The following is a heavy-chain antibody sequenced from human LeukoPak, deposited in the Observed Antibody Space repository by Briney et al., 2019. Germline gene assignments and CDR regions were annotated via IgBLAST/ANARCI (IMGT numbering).Heavy chain of an antibody. V-gene: IGHV4-30-4*08. D-gene: IGHD2-15*01. CDR1: GGSISSGDYY. CDR2: IYYSGST. CDR3: ARGHHGWNFDY. Sequence: SETLSLTCTVSGGSISSGDYYWSWIRQPPGKGLEWIGYIYYSGSTYYNPSLKSRVTISVDTSKNQFSLKLSSVTAADTAVYYCARGHHGWNFDYWGQGTLVTVSS. J-gene: IGHJ4*02.